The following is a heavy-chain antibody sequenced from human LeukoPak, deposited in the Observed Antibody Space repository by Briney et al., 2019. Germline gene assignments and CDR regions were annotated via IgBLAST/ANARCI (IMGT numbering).Heavy chain of an antibody. CDR1: GYTFTGYY. CDR2: INPNSGGT. CDR3: AGPTVDGGAVAGFSYMDV. Sequence: ASVKVSCKASGYTFTGYYMHWVRQAPGQGLEWMGWINPNSGGTNYAQKFQGRVTMTRDTSISTAYMELSRLRSDDTAVYYCAGPTVDGGAVAGFSYMDVWGKGTTVTVSS. J-gene: IGHJ6*03. D-gene: IGHD6-19*01. V-gene: IGHV1-2*02.